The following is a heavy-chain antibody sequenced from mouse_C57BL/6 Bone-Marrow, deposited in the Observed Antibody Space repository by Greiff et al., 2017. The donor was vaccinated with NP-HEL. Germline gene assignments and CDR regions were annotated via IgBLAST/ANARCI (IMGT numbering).Heavy chain of an antibody. D-gene: IGHD1-1*01. V-gene: IGHV1-52*01. J-gene: IGHJ1*03. CDR1: GYTFTSYW. CDR2: IDPSDSET. CDR3: ARRADYYGSSFWYFDV. Sequence: QVQLQQPGAELVRPGSSVKLSCKASGYTFTSYWMHWVKQRPIQGLEWIGNIDPSDSETHYNQKFKDKATLTVDKSSSTAYMQLSSLTSEDSAVYYCARRADYYGSSFWYFDVWGTGTTVTVSS.